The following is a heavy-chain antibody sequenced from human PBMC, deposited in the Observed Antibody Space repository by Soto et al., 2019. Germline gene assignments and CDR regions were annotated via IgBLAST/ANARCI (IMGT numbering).Heavy chain of an antibody. V-gene: IGHV1-69*13. D-gene: IGHD6-13*01. CDR1: GGTFSSYA. Sequence: GASVKVSCTASGGTFSSYAISWVRQAPGQGLEWMGGIIPIFGTANYAQKFQGRVTITADESTSTAYMELSSLRSEDTAVYYCARDEEQQLVRSYYGMDVWGQGTTVTVSS. CDR2: IIPIFGTA. CDR3: ARDEEQQLVRSYYGMDV. J-gene: IGHJ6*02.